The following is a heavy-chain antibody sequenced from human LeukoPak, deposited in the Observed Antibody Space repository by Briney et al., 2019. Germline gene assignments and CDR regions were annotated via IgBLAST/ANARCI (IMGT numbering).Heavy chain of an antibody. J-gene: IGHJ4*02. D-gene: IGHD3-10*01. CDR2: ISSNGGST. CDR3: VKDSSSGSYFDY. V-gene: IGHV3-64D*06. Sequence: GGSLRLSCSASGFTFSRYAMHWVRQAPGKGLEYVSAISSNGGSTYYADSVKGGFTISRDNSRNTLHLQMSSLRVEDTAVYYCVKDSSSGSYFDYWGQGTLVTVSS. CDR1: GFTFSRYA.